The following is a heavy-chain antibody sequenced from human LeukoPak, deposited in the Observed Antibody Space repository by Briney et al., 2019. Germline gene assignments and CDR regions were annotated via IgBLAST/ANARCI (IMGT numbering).Heavy chain of an antibody. J-gene: IGHJ4*02. CDR3: ARGYYDNPLDY. CDR2: IKQDGSEK. V-gene: IGHV3-7*01. D-gene: IGHD3-22*01. Sequence: GGSLRLSCAASGFSLSTYGVSWVRQPPGKGLEWVANIKQDGSEKYYVDSVEGRFTISRDNAKNSLYLQMNSLRAEDTAVYYRARGYYDNPLDYWGQGTLVTVSS. CDR1: GFSLSTYG.